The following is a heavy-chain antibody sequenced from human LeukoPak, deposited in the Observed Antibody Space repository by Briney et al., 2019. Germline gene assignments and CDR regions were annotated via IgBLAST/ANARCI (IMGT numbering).Heavy chain of an antibody. CDR1: GFTFSSYS. V-gene: IGHV3-21*01. Sequence: GGSLRLSCAASGFTFSSYSMNWDRQAPGKGLEWVSSISSSSSYIYYADSVKGRFTISRDNAKNSLYLQMNSLRAEDTAVYYCARVDSGSYSGWAFDIWGQGTMVTVSS. CDR3: ARVDSGSYSGWAFDI. J-gene: IGHJ3*02. D-gene: IGHD1-26*01. CDR2: ISSSSSYI.